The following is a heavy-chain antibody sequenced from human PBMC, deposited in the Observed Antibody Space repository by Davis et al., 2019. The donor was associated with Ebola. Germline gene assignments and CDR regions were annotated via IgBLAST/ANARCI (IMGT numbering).Heavy chain of an antibody. CDR1: GFTFSDYY. J-gene: IGHJ6*02. Sequence: PAGSLRLSCAASGFTFSDYYISWICQAPGTGLEWVSYISSSGSTINYADSVKGRFTISRDNAKNSLYLQMNSLRAEDTAVYYCAGQLVGDERGYYYYGMDVWGQGTTVTVSS. CDR2: ISSSGSTI. CDR3: AGQLVGDERGYYYYGMDV. D-gene: IGHD2-15*01. V-gene: IGHV3-11*01.